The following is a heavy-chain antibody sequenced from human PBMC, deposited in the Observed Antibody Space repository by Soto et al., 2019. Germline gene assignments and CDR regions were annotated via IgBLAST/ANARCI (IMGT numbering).Heavy chain of an antibody. Sequence: FGPTLVTPTQTLTLTCTFSGLSLSTSGVGVGWIRQPPGKALQWLALIYWNDDTRYSPSLKRRLTITTDTSKNQVVLPMTNMDSVDRATYYCAHPTLMEGSGTSSCDGRLDPCGQGT. CDR3: AHPTLMEGSGTSSCDGRLDP. J-gene: IGHJ5*02. CDR2: IYWNDDT. V-gene: IGHV2-5*01. D-gene: IGHD6-13*01. CDR1: GLSLSTSGVG.